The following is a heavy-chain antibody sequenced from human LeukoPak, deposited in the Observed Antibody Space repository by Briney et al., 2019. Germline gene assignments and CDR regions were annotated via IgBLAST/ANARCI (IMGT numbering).Heavy chain of an antibody. Sequence: SETPSLTCTVSGYSISSSYYWGWIRQPPGKGLEWIGSIYYSGSTYYNPSLKSRVTISVDTSKNQFSLKLSSVTAADTAVYYCARGPGITGTTDWFDPWGQGTLVTVSS. J-gene: IGHJ5*02. CDR2: IYYSGST. CDR1: GYSISSSYY. CDR3: ARGPGITGTTDWFDP. D-gene: IGHD1-7*01. V-gene: IGHV4-38-2*02.